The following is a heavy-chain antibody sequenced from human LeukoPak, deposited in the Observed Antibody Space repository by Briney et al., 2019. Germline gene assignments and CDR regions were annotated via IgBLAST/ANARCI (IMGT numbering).Heavy chain of an antibody. CDR2: ISSSSSYI. CDR1: GFTFSSYS. Sequence: GGSLRLSCAASGFTFSSYSMNWVRQAPGKGLEWVSSISSSSSYIYYADSVKGRFTISRDNAKNSLYLQMNSLRAEDTAVYYCARGIGWLQFQAAFDIWGQGTMVTVSS. CDR3: ARGIGWLQFQAAFDI. V-gene: IGHV3-21*01. D-gene: IGHD5-24*01. J-gene: IGHJ3*02.